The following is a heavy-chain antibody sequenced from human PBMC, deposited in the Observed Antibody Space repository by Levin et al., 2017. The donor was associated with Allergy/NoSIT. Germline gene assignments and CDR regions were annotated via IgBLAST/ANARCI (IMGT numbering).Heavy chain of an antibody. CDR3: TGQGGY. Sequence: PGGSLRLSCAASGFTFINAWMSWVRQAPGKGLEWVGRIQSKTDGGRTDYAAPVKGRFIISRDDSKNTLYLQMNSLKTEDTAVYYCTGQGGYWGQGTLVTVSS. J-gene: IGHJ4*02. CDR1: GFTFINAW. V-gene: IGHV3-15*01. D-gene: IGHD3-16*01. CDR2: IQSKTDGGRT.